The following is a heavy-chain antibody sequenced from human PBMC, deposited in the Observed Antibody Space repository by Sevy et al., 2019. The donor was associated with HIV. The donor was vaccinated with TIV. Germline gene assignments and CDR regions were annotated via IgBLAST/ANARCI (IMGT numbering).Heavy chain of an antibody. J-gene: IGHJ4*02. V-gene: IGHV3-9*01. CDR2: ISWNSGSI. D-gene: IGHD3-16*02. CDR3: AKDESLIYRHGPLAY. Sequence: SLRLSCAASGFTFDDYAMHWVRQAPGKGLEWVSGISWNSGSIGYADSVKGRFTISRDNAKNSLYLQMNSLRAEDTALYYSAKDESLIYRHGPLAYWGQGTLVTVSS. CDR1: GFTFDDYA.